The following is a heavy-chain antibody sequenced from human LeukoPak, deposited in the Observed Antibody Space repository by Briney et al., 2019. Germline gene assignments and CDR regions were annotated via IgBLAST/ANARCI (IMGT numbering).Heavy chain of an antibody. Sequence: SGGTLTLTCAASGFTFSSYAMSWIRQAPGKGLEWVSAISASGGSTNYADSVKGRFTISRDNYKNTLYLQMNSLRAEDTDVYYCAKVGSGYSYGSVDYWGQGTLVTVSS. V-gene: IGHV3-23*01. J-gene: IGHJ4*02. CDR2: ISASGGST. CDR1: GFTFSSYA. CDR3: AKVGSGYSYGSVDY. D-gene: IGHD5-18*01.